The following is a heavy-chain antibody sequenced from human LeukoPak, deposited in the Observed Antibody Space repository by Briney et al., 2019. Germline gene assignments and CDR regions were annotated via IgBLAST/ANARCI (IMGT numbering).Heavy chain of an antibody. V-gene: IGHV1-18*01. CDR3: ARVRTGTSFDY. CDR2: ISAYNGNT. CDR1: GYTFTSYG. J-gene: IGHJ4*02. Sequence: VASVKVSCKASGYTFTSYGISWVRQAPGQGLEWMGWISAYNGNTNYAQKLQGRVTMTTDTSTSAAYMELRSLRSDDTAVYYCARVRTGTSFDYWGQGTLVTVSS. D-gene: IGHD1-7*01.